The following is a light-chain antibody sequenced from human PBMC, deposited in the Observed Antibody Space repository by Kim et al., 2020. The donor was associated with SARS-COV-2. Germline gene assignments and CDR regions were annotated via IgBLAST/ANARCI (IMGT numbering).Light chain of an antibody. V-gene: IGLV3-21*04. CDR1: NIGSKS. CDR2: YDS. CDR3: QVWDRSSDQYV. Sequence: SYELTQPPSVSVAPGKTARITCGGNNIGSKSVHWYQQKPGQAPVLVIYYDSDRPSGIPERFSGSNSGNTATLTISRVEAGDEADHYCQVWDRSSDQYVSG. J-gene: IGLJ1*01.